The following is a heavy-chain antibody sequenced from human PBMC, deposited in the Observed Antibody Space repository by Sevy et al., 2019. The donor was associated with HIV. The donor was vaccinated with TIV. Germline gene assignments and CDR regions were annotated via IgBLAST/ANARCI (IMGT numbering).Heavy chain of an antibody. CDR1: GGSISSGNFR. D-gene: IGHD3-16*02. CDR2: IYTTGSTSGST. V-gene: IGHV4-61*02. J-gene: IGHJ4*02. CDR3: ARDTLQQRNSWRDHRSLYYFDY. Sequence: SETLSLTCTVSGGSISSGNFRWNWIRQPAGKGLEWIGRIYTTGSTSGSTNYNPSLKSRVIMSADTSKNQFSLKLRSVTAADTAVSYCARDTLQQRNSWRDHRSLYYFDYWGRGTLVTVS.